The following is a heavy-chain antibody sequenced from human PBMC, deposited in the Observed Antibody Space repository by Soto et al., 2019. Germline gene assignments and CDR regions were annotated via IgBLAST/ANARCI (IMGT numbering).Heavy chain of an antibody. CDR1: GFSVGSNY. V-gene: IGHV3-53*02. CDR2: IYSNGDT. Sequence: EVQLVETGGGLIQPGGSPRLSCAASGFSVGSNYMTWVRQSPGKGLEWVSLIYSNGDTDYADSVKGRFSISRDNFKNTLYLQMNNLRAEDTPVYHCARKSDSSPVPEADGVWGRGTLVTVSS. D-gene: IGHD2-8*01. J-gene: IGHJ4*02. CDR3: ARKSDSSPVPEADGV.